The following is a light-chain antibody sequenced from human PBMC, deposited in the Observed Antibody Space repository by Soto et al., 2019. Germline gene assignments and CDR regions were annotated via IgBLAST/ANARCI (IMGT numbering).Light chain of an antibody. J-gene: IGKJ1*01. CDR3: EPYQSYWT. CDR2: QAS. V-gene: IGKV1-5*03. CDR1: QSITSQ. Sequence: DIQMTQSPSTLSASVGDRVTITCRASQSITSQLAWYQQKPGKAPNLLIYQASNLETGVPSRFTGSGSGTECTLIISRQHSDVLATYDCEPYQSYWTFGQGTKVEFK.